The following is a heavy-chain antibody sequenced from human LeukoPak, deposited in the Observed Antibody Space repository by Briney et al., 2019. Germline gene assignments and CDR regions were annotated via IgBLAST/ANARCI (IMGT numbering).Heavy chain of an antibody. J-gene: IGHJ4*02. CDR2: IYAGGTY. CDR1: GGSISGYY. Sequence: PSETLSLTCTDAGGSISGYYWCWIRQPPGTGLEWIGYIYAGGTYNYIPSLKSRVTMSIDTSRNQFSLKLTSVTAADTAVYYCARSPPAPKEFDYWGQGTLVTVSS. V-gene: IGHV4-4*09. D-gene: IGHD2-2*01. CDR3: ARSPPAPKEFDY.